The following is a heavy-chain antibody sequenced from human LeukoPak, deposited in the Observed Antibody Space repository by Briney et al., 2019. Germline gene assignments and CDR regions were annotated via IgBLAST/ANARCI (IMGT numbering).Heavy chain of an antibody. CDR2: ISAYNGNT. CDR1: GYTFTSYY. CDR3: ASGVRGVLFDY. J-gene: IGHJ4*02. Sequence: GASVKVSCKASGYTFTSYYMHWVRQAPGQGLEWMGWISAYNGNTNYAQKLQGRVTMTTDTSTSTAYMELRSLRSDDMAVYYCASGVRGVLFDYWGQGTLVTVSS. D-gene: IGHD3-10*01. V-gene: IGHV1-18*03.